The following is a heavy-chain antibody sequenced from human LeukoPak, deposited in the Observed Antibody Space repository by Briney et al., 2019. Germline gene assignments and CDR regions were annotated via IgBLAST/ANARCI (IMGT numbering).Heavy chain of an antibody. V-gene: IGHV3-7*01. D-gene: IGHD3-10*01. CDR1: GFTFSSYW. CDR3: AREIGVYYGSGSYYNWFDY. Sequence: GGSLRLSCAASGFTFSSYWMSWVRQAPGEGLEWVANIKQDGSEKYYVDSVKGRFTISRDNAKNSLYLQMNSLRAEDTAVYYCAREIGVYYGSGSYYNWFDYWGQGTLVTVSS. J-gene: IGHJ4*02. CDR2: IKQDGSEK.